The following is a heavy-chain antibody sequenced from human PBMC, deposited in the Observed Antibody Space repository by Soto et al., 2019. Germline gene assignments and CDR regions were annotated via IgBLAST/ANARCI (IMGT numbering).Heavy chain of an antibody. V-gene: IGHV3-23*01. Sequence: GGALRLSCAAPGSDFGRYAMRWVGQAPAKGLGCISLISGPVVPTLYAESVQGRVSVSRHNSKDTLLLDMNKFGVDETAKYYCAKSVCSSSSCFFLCVDPWGPGTLVTVSS. CDR3: AKSVCSSSSCFFLCVDP. CDR1: GSDFGRYA. D-gene: IGHD2-2*01. J-gene: IGHJ5*02. CDR2: ISGPVVPT.